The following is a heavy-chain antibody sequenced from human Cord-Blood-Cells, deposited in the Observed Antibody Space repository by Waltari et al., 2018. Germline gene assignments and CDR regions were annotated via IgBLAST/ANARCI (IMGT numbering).Heavy chain of an antibody. Sequence: QVQLQESGPGLVKPSETLSLTCTVSGGSVSSGSYYWSWIRQPPGKGLEWIGYIYYSGSTNYNPSLKSRVTISVDTSKNQFSLKLISVTAADKAVYYCAGIAIPAAIRYFDLWGRGTLVTVSS. CDR1: GGSVSSGSYY. J-gene: IGHJ2*01. CDR3: AGIAIPAAIRYFDL. D-gene: IGHD2-2*02. V-gene: IGHV4-61*01. CDR2: IYYSGST.